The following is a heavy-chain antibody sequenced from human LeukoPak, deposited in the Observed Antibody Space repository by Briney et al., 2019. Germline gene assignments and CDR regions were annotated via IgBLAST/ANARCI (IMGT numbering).Heavy chain of an antibody. CDR1: GGSISSYY. V-gene: IGHV4-4*09. CDR3: ARCTGPDTYYYDSSGCVFDY. J-gene: IGHJ4*02. CDR2: IYTSGST. D-gene: IGHD3-22*01. Sequence: SETLSLTCTVSGGSISSYYWIWIRQPPGKGLEWIGYIYTSGSTNYNPSLKSRVTISVDTSKNQFSLKLSSVTAEDTGVYYCARCTGPDTYYYDSSGCVFDYWGQGTLVTVSS.